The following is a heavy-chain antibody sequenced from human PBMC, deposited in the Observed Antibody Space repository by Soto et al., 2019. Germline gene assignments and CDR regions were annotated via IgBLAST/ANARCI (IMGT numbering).Heavy chain of an antibody. V-gene: IGHV3-23*01. Sequence: GGSLRLSCAASGFSFNIYAMKWVRQAPGKGLECVSAISAGGGNTYYADSVKGRFTISRDNSKNTLYLQMSSLRAEDTAVYYCVKVGSSIRSYFDFWGQGTLVTVSS. J-gene: IGHJ4*02. CDR3: VKVGSSIRSYFDF. D-gene: IGHD6-13*01. CDR2: ISAGGGNT. CDR1: GFSFNIYA.